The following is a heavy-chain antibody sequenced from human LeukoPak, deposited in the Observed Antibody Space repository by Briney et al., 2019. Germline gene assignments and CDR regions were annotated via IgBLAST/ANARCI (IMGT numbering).Heavy chain of an antibody. V-gene: IGHV1-69*13. CDR2: IIPVLGTI. CDR3: ARDLGYCTNGVCHTRFDY. J-gene: IGHJ4*02. Sequence: ASVKVSCKASGGTFNTCAFSWVRQAPGQGLEWMGEIIPVLGTINYAQKFQGSVTITADEYTSTAYMELSSLRPEDTAVYYCARDLGYCTNGVCHTRFDYWGQGTLVAVSS. D-gene: IGHD2-8*01. CDR1: GGTFNTCA.